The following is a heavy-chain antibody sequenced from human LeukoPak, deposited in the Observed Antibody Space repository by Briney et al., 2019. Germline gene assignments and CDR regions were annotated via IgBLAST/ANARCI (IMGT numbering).Heavy chain of an antibody. V-gene: IGHV1-69*05. CDR3: ASDIYGSQPSDY. CDR1: GGTFSYHA. D-gene: IGHD3-10*01. Sequence: ASVKVSCKASGGTFSYHAVSWVRRAPGQGLEWMGGIVPIFDTPNYAQRFEDRVTITTDEATNTAYMELTGLRSEDTAVYYCASDIYGSQPSDYWGQGTLVIVSS. CDR2: IVPIFDTP. J-gene: IGHJ4*02.